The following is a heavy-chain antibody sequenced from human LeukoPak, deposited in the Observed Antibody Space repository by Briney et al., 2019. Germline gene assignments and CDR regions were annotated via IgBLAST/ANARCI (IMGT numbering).Heavy chain of an antibody. Sequence: ASVKVSCKASGGTFSSYAISWVRQAPGQGLEWMGRIIPILGIANYAQKFQGRVTITADKSTSTAYMELSSLRSEDTAVYYCARDEDYDSSGYYPQYFDYWGQGTLVTVSS. CDR1: GGTFSSYA. CDR2: IIPILGIA. CDR3: ARDEDYDSSGYYPQYFDY. D-gene: IGHD3-22*01. J-gene: IGHJ4*02. V-gene: IGHV1-69*04.